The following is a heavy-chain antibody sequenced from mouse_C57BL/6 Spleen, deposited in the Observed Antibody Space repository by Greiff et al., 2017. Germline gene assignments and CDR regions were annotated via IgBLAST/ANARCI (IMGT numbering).Heavy chain of an antibody. CDR1: GYTFTDYN. Sequence: EVQLQQSGPELVKPGASVKMSCKASGYTFTDYNMHWVKQSPGKSLEWIGYINPNNGGTSYNQKFKGKATLTVNKSSSTAYMELRSLTSEDSAVXYCARKSGYGYSYYFDNWGQGTTLTVSS. V-gene: IGHV1-22*01. CDR3: ARKSGYGYSYYFDN. J-gene: IGHJ2*01. CDR2: INPNNGGT. D-gene: IGHD2-2*01.